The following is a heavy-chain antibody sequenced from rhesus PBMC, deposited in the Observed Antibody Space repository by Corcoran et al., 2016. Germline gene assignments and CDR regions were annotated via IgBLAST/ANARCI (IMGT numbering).Heavy chain of an antibody. J-gene: IGHJ4*01. V-gene: IGHV4-169*01. Sequence: QLQLQESGPGLVKPSETLSVTCAVSGGSISSSYWSWIRQAPGKGLEWIGYIYGSGSSTNDNPSRKSRVTLSVDTSKNQLSLKLSSVTDADTAVYYCARAAGYSYSYVDYWGQGVLVTVAS. CDR2: IYGSGSST. CDR1: GGSISSSY. CDR3: ARAAGYSYSYVDY. D-gene: IGHD5-12*01.